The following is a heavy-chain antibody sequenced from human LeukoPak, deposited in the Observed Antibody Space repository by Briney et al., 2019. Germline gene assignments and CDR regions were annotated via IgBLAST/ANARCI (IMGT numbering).Heavy chain of an antibody. V-gene: IGHV1-69*13. CDR1: GGTFSSYA. Sequence: GASVKVSCKASGGTFSSYAISWVRQASGQGLEWMGGIIPIFGTANYAQKFQGRVTITADESTSTAYMELSSLRSEDTAVYYCARASRGIAAPWFDPWGQGTLVTVSS. J-gene: IGHJ5*02. CDR2: IIPIFGTA. CDR3: ARASRGIAAPWFDP. D-gene: IGHD6-6*01.